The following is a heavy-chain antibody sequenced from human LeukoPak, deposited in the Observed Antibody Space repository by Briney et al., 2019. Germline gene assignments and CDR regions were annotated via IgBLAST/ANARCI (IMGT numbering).Heavy chain of an antibody. D-gene: IGHD1-26*01. CDR2: IWYDGSNK. J-gene: IGHJ3*02. CDR3: AREGAGVRGAFDI. V-gene: IGHV3-33*01. Sequence: PGGSLRLSCAASGFTFSSYGMHWVRQAPGKGLEWVAVIWYDGSNKYYADSVKGRFTISRDNSKNTLYLQMNSLRAEDTAVYYCAREGAGVRGAFDIWGQGTMVTVSS. CDR1: GFTFSSYG.